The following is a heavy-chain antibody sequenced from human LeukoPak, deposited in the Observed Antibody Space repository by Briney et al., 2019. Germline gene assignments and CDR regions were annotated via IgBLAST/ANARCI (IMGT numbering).Heavy chain of an antibody. CDR2: IKQGGSER. D-gene: IGHD5-24*01. CDR3: VREARESGGFDY. V-gene: IGHV3-7*01. Sequence: PGGSLRLSCAGSGFTFSSHWMSWVRQAPGKGLEWVANIKQGGSERYCVDSVKGRFIISRDNAKNSLYLQMNSLRAEDTAVYYCVREARESGGFDYWGQGTLVTVSS. J-gene: IGHJ4*02. CDR1: GFTFSSHW.